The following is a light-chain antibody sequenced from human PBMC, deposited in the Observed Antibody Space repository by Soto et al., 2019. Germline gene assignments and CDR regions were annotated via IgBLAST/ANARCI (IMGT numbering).Light chain of an antibody. CDR1: QGLSSY. Sequence: IQLTQSPSSLSASVGDRVTITCRASQGLSSYLAWYQQKPGKAPKLLIYAASTLISGVPSRFSGSESGTDFTLTISSLQPEDFGTYYCQQVNNYPLTFGGGTKVEIK. J-gene: IGKJ4*01. CDR2: AAS. V-gene: IGKV1-9*01. CDR3: QQVNNYPLT.